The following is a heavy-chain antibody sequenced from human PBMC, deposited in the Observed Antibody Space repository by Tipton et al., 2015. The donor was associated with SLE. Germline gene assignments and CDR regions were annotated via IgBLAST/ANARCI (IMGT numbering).Heavy chain of an antibody. Sequence: GSLRLSCAASGFTVSSNYMSWVRQAPGKGPEWVSVIYSGANTYYADSVKGRFTISRDNSNNTLYLQMNSLRAEDTAVFYCARHPSSGGAFDIWGQGTMVTVFS. CDR3: ARHPSSGGAFDI. CDR2: IYSGANT. V-gene: IGHV3-66*02. J-gene: IGHJ3*02. D-gene: IGHD6-25*01. CDR1: GFTVSSNY.